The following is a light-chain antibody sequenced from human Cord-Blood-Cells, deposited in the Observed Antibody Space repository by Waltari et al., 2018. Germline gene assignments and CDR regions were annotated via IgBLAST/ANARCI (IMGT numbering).Light chain of an antibody. J-gene: IGLJ2*01. CDR3: CSYAGSSTYVV. Sequence: QSALTQPASVSGSPGQSITISCTGTSSDVGSYNLVSWYQQHPGNAPKLMIYEGSKRPSGVSSRFPGSKSGNTASLTISGLQAEDEADYYCCSYAGSSTYVVFGGGTKLTVL. CDR1: SSDVGSYNL. V-gene: IGLV2-23*01. CDR2: EGS.